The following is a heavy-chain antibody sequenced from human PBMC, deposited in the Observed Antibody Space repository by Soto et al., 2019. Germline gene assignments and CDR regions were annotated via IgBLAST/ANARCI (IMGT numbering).Heavy chain of an antibody. D-gene: IGHD6-19*01. CDR2: IHYSGST. V-gene: IGHV4-59*12. CDR1: GGSISSYY. J-gene: IGHJ5*02. CDR3: AREIYSSGWYPNWFDP. Sequence: PSETLSLTCTVSGGSISSYYWSWIRQPPGKGLEWIADIHYSGSTNYNPSLKSRVTISVDTSKNQFSLKLSSVTAADTAVYYCAREIYSSGWYPNWFDPRGQGTLVTVSS.